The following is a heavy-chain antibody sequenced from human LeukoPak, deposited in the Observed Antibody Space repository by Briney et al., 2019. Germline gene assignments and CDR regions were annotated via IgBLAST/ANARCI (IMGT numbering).Heavy chain of an antibody. V-gene: IGHV3-30*04. D-gene: IGHD2-21*02. Sequence: GRSLRLSCAASGFTFSSYAMHWVRQAPGKGLDLVAVISYDGTSKYYSDSVKGRFTISRDNSKNTLYLQMNSLRAEDTAVYYCAKGVVTAIQDAFDIWGQGTMVTVSS. CDR2: ISYDGTSK. J-gene: IGHJ3*02. CDR3: AKGVVTAIQDAFDI. CDR1: GFTFSSYA.